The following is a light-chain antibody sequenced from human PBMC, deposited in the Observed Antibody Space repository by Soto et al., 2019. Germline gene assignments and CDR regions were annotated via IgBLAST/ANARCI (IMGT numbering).Light chain of an antibody. CDR3: QQRGNWPVT. J-gene: IGKJ1*01. V-gene: IGKV3-11*01. CDR1: QSVSSY. Sequence: EIVVTQSPSTLSLSPGERATLSCRASQSVSSYFAWYQQKPGQAPRLLIYDASNRATGIPARFSGSGSGTDFTLTISSLEPDDFAVYYCQQRGNWPVTFGQGTKVDIK. CDR2: DAS.